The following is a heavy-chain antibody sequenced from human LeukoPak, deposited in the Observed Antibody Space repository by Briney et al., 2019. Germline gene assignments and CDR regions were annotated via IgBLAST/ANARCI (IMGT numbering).Heavy chain of an antibody. J-gene: IGHJ4*02. D-gene: IGHD2-15*01. V-gene: IGHV4-31*03. Sequence: SQTLSLTCTVSGGSISSGGYYWSWIRQHPGKGLEWIGYIYYSGSTYYNPSLKSRVTISVDTSKNQFSLKLSSATAADTAVYYCARDLGSGGTLFDYWGQGTLVTVSS. CDR1: GGSISSGGYY. CDR3: ARDLGSGGTLFDY. CDR2: IYYSGST.